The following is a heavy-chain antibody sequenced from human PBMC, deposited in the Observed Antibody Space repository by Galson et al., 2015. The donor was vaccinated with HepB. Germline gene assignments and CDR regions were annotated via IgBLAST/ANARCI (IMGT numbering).Heavy chain of an antibody. V-gene: IGHV1-46*01. CDR1: GYTFTRNY. CDR3: ARGGSHGNIKGPWDY. D-gene: IGHD5-24*01. Sequence: SVKVSCKASGYTFTRNYVHWVRQAPGQGLEWMGVINPSGGSTSYAQKFQGRVTMTRDTSTSTVYMELSTLRSDDTAVYYCARGGSHGNIKGPWDYWGQGTLVTVSS. J-gene: IGHJ4*02. CDR2: INPSGGST.